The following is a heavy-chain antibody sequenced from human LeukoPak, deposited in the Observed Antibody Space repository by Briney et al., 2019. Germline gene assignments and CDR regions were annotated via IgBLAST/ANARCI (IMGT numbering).Heavy chain of an antibody. Sequence: GGSLRLSCAASGFTFSSYAMSWVRQAPGKGLEWVSAISGSGGSTYYADSVKGRFTISRDNSKNTLYLQMNSLRAEDTAVYYCAKDHIVATTPLRYFDYWGQGTLVTVSS. CDR2: ISGSGGST. CDR1: GFTFSSYA. D-gene: IGHD5-12*01. CDR3: AKDHIVATTPLRYFDY. J-gene: IGHJ4*02. V-gene: IGHV3-23*01.